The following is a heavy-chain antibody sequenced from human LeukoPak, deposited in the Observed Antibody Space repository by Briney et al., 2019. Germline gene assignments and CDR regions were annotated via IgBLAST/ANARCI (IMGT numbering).Heavy chain of an antibody. D-gene: IGHD1-1*01. V-gene: IGHV4-31*03. CDR2: IYYSGST. CDR1: GGSISSGGYY. J-gene: IGHJ4*02. CDR3: ARGGGWNVYYFDY. Sequence: PSQTLSLTCTVSGGSISSGGYYWSWIRQHPGKGLEWIGYIYYSGSTYYNPSLKSRVTISVDTSKNQFSLKLSSVTAADTAVYYCARGGGWNVYYFDYWGQGNLVTVSS.